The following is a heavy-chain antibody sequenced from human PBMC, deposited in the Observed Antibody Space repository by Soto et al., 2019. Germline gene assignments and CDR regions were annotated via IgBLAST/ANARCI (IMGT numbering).Heavy chain of an antibody. J-gene: IGHJ4*02. CDR3: ARHGVTWWYFDY. V-gene: IGHV4-39*01. CDR2: IYYSGST. CDR1: GGSISSSSYY. D-gene: IGHD2-8*02. Sequence: QLQLQESGPGLVKPSETLSLTCTVSGGSISSSSYYWGWIRQPPGKGLEWIGSIYYSGSTYYNPSLKSRVTISVDTSKNQFSLKLSSVTAADTAVYYCARHGVTWWYFDYWGQGTLVTVSS.